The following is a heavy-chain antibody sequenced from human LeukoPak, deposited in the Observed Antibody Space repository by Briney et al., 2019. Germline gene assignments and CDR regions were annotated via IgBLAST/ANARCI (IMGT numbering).Heavy chain of an antibody. Sequence: SETLSLTCTVSGCSISSYYWSWIRQPAGKGLEWIGRIYTSGSTNYNPSLKSRVTISVDTSKSQFSLKLSSVTAADTAIYYCARGGYYGSGNDFRFDPWGQGTLVTVSS. J-gene: IGHJ5*02. D-gene: IGHD3-10*01. CDR2: IYTSGST. CDR3: ARGGYYGSGNDFRFDP. V-gene: IGHV4-4*07. CDR1: GCSISSYY.